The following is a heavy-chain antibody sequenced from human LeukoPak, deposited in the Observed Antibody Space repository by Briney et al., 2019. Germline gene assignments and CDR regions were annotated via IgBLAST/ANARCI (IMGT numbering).Heavy chain of an antibody. J-gene: IGHJ5*02. CDR1: GGTFSSYA. D-gene: IGHD1-26*01. CDR2: MNPNSGNT. V-gene: IGHV1-8*02. Sequence: ASVKVSCKASGGTFSSYAISWVRQAPGQGLEWMGWMNPNSGNTGYAQKFQGRVTMTRNTSISTAYMELSSLRSEDTAVYYCAIPSGSYSGAWFDPWGQGTLVTVSS. CDR3: AIPSGSYSGAWFDP.